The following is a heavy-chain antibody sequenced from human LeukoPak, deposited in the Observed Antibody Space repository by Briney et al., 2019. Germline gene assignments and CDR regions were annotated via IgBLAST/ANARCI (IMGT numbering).Heavy chain of an antibody. Sequence: HGESLKISCQGSGYSFTSYWIGWVRQLPGKGLEWMGIIYPGDSDTRYSPSFQGQVTISADKSISTAYLQWSSLKASDTAMYYCARRFRVYSSGLSTYYFDYWGQGTLVTVSS. D-gene: IGHD6-19*01. CDR3: ARRFRVYSSGLSTYYFDY. V-gene: IGHV5-51*01. J-gene: IGHJ4*02. CDR1: GYSFTSYW. CDR2: IYPGDSDT.